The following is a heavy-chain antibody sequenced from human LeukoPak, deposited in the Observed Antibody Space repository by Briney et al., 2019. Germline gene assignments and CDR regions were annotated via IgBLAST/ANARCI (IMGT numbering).Heavy chain of an antibody. J-gene: IGHJ4*02. CDR3: AKVRILVGSGSWDY. D-gene: IGHD3-10*01. Sequence: PGGSLRLSCAASGFTFSGYAMSWVRQAPGKWLEWVSAIGGSGGSTYYADSVKGRFTISRDNSKNTLYLQMNSLRAEDTAVYYCAKVRILVGSGSWDYWGQGTLVTVSS. CDR1: GFTFSGYA. V-gene: IGHV3-23*01. CDR2: IGGSGGST.